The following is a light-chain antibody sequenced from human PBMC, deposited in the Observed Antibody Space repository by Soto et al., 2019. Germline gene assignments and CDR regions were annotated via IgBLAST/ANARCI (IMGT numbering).Light chain of an antibody. CDR3: QQYGSSPGT. Sequence: EIVLTQSPGTLSSSPGERATLSRRASQTVTSNYLAWYQQKPGQAPRLLFFGASIRATGLPDRFSGGGSGTDFTLTISRLEPEDFAVYYCQQYGSSPGTFGQGTKVDIK. CDR1: QTVTSNY. J-gene: IGKJ1*01. CDR2: GAS. V-gene: IGKV3-20*01.